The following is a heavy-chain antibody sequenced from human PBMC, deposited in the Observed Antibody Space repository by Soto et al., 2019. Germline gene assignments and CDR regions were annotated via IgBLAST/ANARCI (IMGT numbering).Heavy chain of an antibody. CDR3: AKEGVAGTDYYYYGMDV. CDR2: ISYDGSNK. Sequence: PGGSLRLSCAASGFTFSSYGMHWVRQAPGKGLEWVAVISYDGSNKYYADSVKGRFTISRDNSKNTLYLQMNSLRAEDTAVYYCAKEGVAGTDYYYYGMDVWGQGTTVTVSS. V-gene: IGHV3-30*18. D-gene: IGHD6-19*01. CDR1: GFTFSSYG. J-gene: IGHJ6*02.